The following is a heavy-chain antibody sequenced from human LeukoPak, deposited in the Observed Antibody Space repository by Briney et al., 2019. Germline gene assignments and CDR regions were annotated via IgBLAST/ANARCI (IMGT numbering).Heavy chain of an antibody. Sequence: PGGSLRLSCAASGFTFSSYSMNWVRQAPGKGLEWVSYISSSSFKIGYADSVKGRFTISRDNAKNSLYLQMNSLRAEDTALYYCAKSRGHEGPFDYWGQGTLVTVSS. CDR1: GFTFSSYS. CDR2: ISSSSFKI. CDR3: AKSRGHEGPFDY. V-gene: IGHV3-48*04. J-gene: IGHJ4*02.